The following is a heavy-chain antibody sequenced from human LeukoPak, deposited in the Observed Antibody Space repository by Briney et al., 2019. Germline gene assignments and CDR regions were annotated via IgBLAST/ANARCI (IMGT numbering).Heavy chain of an antibody. CDR3: TVGNWGLDY. V-gene: IGHV3-7*01. D-gene: IGHD7-27*01. CDR2: IKRDGSEK. J-gene: IGHJ4*02. CDR1: GFTFSSYW. Sequence: PGGSLRLSCAVSGFTFSSYWMNWVRQAPGKGLEWVANIKRDGSEKYYVDSVKGRFTISRDNAKDSLYLQMNSLRAEDTAVYFCTVGNWGLDYWGQGTLVTVSS.